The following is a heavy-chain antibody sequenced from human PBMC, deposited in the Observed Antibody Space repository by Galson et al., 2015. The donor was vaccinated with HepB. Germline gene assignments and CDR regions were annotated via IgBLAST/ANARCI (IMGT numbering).Heavy chain of an antibody. V-gene: IGHV3-23*01. CDR1: GSTFNNYA. CDR2: ISGSGGNT. Sequence: SLRLSCAGSGSTFNNYAMNWVRQAPGKGLEWVSSISGSGGNTYYADSVKGRFTISRDNSKNTLYLQMNSLRAEDTAVYYCAKGPEGPFSSSWYAKLDCWGQGTLVTVSS. D-gene: IGHD6-13*01. CDR3: AKGPEGPFSSSWYAKLDC. J-gene: IGHJ4*02.